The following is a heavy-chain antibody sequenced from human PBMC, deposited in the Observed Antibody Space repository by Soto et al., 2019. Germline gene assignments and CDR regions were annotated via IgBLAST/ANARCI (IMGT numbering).Heavy chain of an antibody. D-gene: IGHD1-20*01. CDR1: GCPLEKCG. CDR3: ARATYNWNHEY. CDR2: ISCSGDYI. Sequence: GGSRRPSWAVSGCPLEKCGMNWVRQAPGKGLEWVSSISCSGDYIYYADSVKGRFTTSRDNASNSLYLQMNRLGVDDTALYFCARATYNWNHEYWGQGTQVTVSS. J-gene: IGHJ4*02. V-gene: IGHV3-21*01.